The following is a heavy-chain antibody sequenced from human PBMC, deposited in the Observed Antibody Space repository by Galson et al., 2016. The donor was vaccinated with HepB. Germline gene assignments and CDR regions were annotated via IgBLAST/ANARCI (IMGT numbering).Heavy chain of an antibody. CDR3: VSSFRDRSGYVWDFNI. CDR2: SRNKARSYTT. V-gene: IGHV3-72*01. D-gene: IGHD3-22*01. J-gene: IGHJ3*02. Sequence: SLRLSCAASGFILRDHYMEWVCQAPGKGLEWVARSRNKARSYTTDYAASVKGRFAISRDDSKKTVYLQMSSLKTEDTAVYYCVSSFRDRSGYVWDFNIWGHGTMVTVSS. CDR1: GFILRDHY.